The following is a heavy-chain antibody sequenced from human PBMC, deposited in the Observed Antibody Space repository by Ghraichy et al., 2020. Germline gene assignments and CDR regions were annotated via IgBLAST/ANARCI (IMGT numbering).Heavy chain of an antibody. CDR1: AHAFSPYT. Sequence: GGSLRLSGTGCAHAFSPYTLHGLVCPLGKEMEWMAVISYDATSKYYDATKTYYTDSVKGRFTIFTDNSKKTLYLQMNSLRAADAAVYYCLRGAYCSTSSCSVPYYGTDVWGQ. V-gene: IGHV3-30*03. D-gene: IGHD2-15*01. J-gene: IGHJ6*02. CDR2: ISYDATSK. CDR3: LRGAYCSTSSCSVPYYGTDV.